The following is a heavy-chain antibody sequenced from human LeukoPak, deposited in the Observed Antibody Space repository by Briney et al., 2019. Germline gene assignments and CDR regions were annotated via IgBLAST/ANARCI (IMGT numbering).Heavy chain of an antibody. CDR3: ARIVLGAATYYMDV. CDR2: INPNSGGP. J-gene: IGHJ6*03. CDR1: LYTFTGYY. V-gene: IGHV1-2*02. Sequence: ASVKVSCKASLYTFTGYYMHWVRQAPGQGLEWMGWINPNSGGPNYAQKFQGRVTMTRDTSINTAYMELRSLRSDVTAVYYCARIVLGAATYYMDVWGKGTTVTISS. D-gene: IGHD2-15*01.